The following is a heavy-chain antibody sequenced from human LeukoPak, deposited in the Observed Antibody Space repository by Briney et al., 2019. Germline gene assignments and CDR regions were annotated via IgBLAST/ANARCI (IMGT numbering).Heavy chain of an antibody. CDR3: AREPIVGANS. CDR2: ISAYNGNT. CDR1: GYTFTGYY. Sequence: ASVKVSCKASGYTFTGYYMHWVRQAPGQGLEWMGWISAYNGNTNYAQKLQGRVTMTTDTSTSTAYMELRSLRSDDTAVYYCAREPIVGANSWGQGTLVTVSS. J-gene: IGHJ5*02. D-gene: IGHD1-26*01. V-gene: IGHV1-18*04.